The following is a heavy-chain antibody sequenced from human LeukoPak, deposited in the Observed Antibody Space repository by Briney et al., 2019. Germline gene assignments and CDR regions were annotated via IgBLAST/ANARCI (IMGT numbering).Heavy chain of an antibody. D-gene: IGHD2-21*02. CDR2: IIPIFGTA. J-gene: IGHJ2*01. V-gene: IGHV1-69*06. CDR3: ARDLVPDCGGDCYPYWYFDL. Sequence: ASVKVSCKASGGTFSSYAISWVRQAPGQGLEWMGGIIPIFGTANYAQKFQGRVTITADKSTSTAYMELSSLRSEDTAVYYCARDLVPDCGGDCYPYWYFDLWGRGTLVAVSS. CDR1: GGTFSSYA.